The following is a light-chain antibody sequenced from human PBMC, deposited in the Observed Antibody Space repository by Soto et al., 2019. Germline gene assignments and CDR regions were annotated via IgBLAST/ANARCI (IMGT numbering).Light chain of an antibody. V-gene: IGKV3-15*01. Sequence: ETVMTQSPATLSVSPGERATLSCRASQSISSNLAWYQQKPGQAPRLLMFRTSTRATGVPARFSGSGSGTEFNITISSLQSEDFAVYYCQQYNNWPRATFGQGTKVDIK. J-gene: IGKJ1*01. CDR2: RTS. CDR1: QSISSN. CDR3: QQYNNWPRAT.